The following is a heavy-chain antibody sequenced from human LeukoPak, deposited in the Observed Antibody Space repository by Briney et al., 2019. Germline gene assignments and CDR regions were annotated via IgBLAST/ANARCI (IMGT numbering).Heavy chain of an antibody. V-gene: IGHV3-9*01. D-gene: IGHD2-15*01. CDR2: ISWNSGSI. J-gene: IGHJ6*02. CDR3: AKGTTPSGYYGMDV. CDR1: GFTFDDYA. Sequence: GRSLRLSCAASGFTFDDYAMHWVRQAPGMGLEWVSGISWNSGSIGYADSVKGRFTISRDNAKNSLYLQMNSLRAEDTALYYCAKGTTPSGYYGMDVWGQGTTVTVSS.